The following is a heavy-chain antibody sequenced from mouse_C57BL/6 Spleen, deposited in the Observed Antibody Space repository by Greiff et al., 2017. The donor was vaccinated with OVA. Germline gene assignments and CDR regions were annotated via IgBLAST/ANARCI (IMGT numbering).Heavy chain of an antibody. CDR1: GYTFTSYW. D-gene: IGHD2-3*01. CDR3: ARGASDG. J-gene: IGHJ4*01. V-gene: IGHV1-53*01. Sequence: VKLQQPGTALVQPGASVKLSCKASGYTFTSYWMHWVKQRPGQGLEWIGNINPSNGGTNYNEKFKSKATLTVDKSSSPAYMPLSSLTSADAAVYVCARGASDGWGQGTSVTVSS. CDR2: INPSNGGT.